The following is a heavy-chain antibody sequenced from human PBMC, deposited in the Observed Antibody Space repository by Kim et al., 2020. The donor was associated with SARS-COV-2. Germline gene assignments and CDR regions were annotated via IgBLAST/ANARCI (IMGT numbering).Heavy chain of an antibody. J-gene: IGHJ2*01. CDR2: ITDTGNVQ. Sequence: GGSLRLSCTASGFTFSAYWMHWVRQAPGKGLVWVSRITDTGNVQSYADSVKGRFTSSRDNPKNTLYLQMNSLRAEDTAVYYCARDWGVPDHDWHFDLWGRGTLVTV. D-gene: IGHD3-16*01. CDR3: ARDWGVPDHDWHFDL. CDR1: GFTFSAYW. V-gene: IGHV3-74*01.